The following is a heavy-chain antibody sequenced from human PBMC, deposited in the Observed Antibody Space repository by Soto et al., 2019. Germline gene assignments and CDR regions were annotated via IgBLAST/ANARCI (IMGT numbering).Heavy chain of an antibody. CDR2: IYPSGTS. D-gene: IGHD3-22*01. V-gene: IGHV4-30-2*06. CDR1: GDSISGGGFS. J-gene: IGHJ4*02. Sequence: SETLSLTCAVSGDSISGGGFSWNWIRQSPGKGLEWIGYIYPSGTSYFNPSLKSRVSISLDKSRNQFSLKLSSVTAADTAVFYCAGLYPYESTGYHLDYWGQGILVTVSS. CDR3: AGLYPYESTGYHLDY.